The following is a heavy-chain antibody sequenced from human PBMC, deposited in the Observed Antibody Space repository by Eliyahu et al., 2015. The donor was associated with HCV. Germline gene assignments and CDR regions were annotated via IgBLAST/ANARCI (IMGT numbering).Heavy chain of an antibody. V-gene: IGHV3-48*03. D-gene: IGHD3-10*01. Sequence: EVQLVESGGGLVQPGGSLXLXCAAXGFXFSSYEMNWVRQAPGKGLEWVSYISSSGSTIYYADSVKGRFTISRDNAKNSLYLQMNSLRAEDTAVYYCASQNVLLWFGELYWGQGTLVTVSS. CDR3: ASQNVLLWFGELY. CDR1: GFXFSSYE. CDR2: ISSSGSTI. J-gene: IGHJ4*02.